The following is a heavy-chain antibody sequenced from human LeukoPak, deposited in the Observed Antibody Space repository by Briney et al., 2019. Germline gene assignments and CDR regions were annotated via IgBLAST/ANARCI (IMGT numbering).Heavy chain of an antibody. D-gene: IGHD2-2*01. J-gene: IGHJ5*02. V-gene: IGHV4-34*01. CDR3: ASGGVVVPAARAWFDP. CDR2: INHSGST. CDR1: GGSFSGYY. Sequence: SETLSLTCAVYGGSFSGYYWSWIRQPPGKGLEWIGEINHSGSTNYNPSLKSRGTISVDTSKNQFSLKLSSVPAADTAVYYCASGGVVVPAARAWFDPWGQGTLVTVSS.